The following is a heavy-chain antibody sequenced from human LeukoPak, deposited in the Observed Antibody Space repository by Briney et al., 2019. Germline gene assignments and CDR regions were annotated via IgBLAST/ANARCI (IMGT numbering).Heavy chain of an antibody. D-gene: IGHD2-15*01. J-gene: IGHJ4*02. CDR1: GYTLTELS. Sequence: ASVKVSCKVSGYTLTELSMHLVRQAPGKGLEWMGGFDPEHGETIYAQKFQGRVTMTEDTSIDTVYMELSSLRSEDTAVYYCATDRVGYCSGGSCYSRSSALDYWGQGTLVTVSS. V-gene: IGHV1-24*01. CDR3: ATDRVGYCSGGSCYSRSSALDY. CDR2: FDPEHGET.